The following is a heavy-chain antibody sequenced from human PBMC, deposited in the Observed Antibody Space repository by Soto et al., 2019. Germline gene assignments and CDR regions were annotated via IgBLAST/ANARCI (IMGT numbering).Heavy chain of an antibody. J-gene: IGHJ4*02. Sequence: VWSLRLSCAVSGFNVMSYWMSWVRQAPGKGLEWVASIKEDGSEIYYLHSVRGRFSISRDSAGNALHLTMNYLSAEDTGVYFCARDIGFDYVNWGQGTLVTVSS. CDR2: IKEDGSEI. V-gene: IGHV3-7*01. D-gene: IGHD3-16*01. CDR1: GFNVMSYW. CDR3: ARDIGFDYVN.